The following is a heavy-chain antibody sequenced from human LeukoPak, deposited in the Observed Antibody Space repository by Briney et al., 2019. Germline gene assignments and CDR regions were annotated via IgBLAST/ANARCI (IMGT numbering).Heavy chain of an antibody. CDR2: IYYSGNT. Sequence: PSETLSLTCTVSGGSIRSNYWSWIRQPAGKGLEWIGSIYYSGNTYYNASLKSQVSISIDTSKNQFSLRLTSVTAADTAVYYCARQTGSGLFILPGGQGTLVTVSS. J-gene: IGHJ4*02. CDR3: ARQTGSGLFILP. V-gene: IGHV4-59*05. CDR1: GGSIRSNY. D-gene: IGHD3/OR15-3a*01.